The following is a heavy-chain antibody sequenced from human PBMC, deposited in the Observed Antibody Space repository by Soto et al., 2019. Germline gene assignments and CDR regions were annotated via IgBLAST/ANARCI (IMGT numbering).Heavy chain of an antibody. CDR2: ISYDGSNK. D-gene: IGHD6-13*01. Sequence: QVQLVESGGGVGQPGRSLRLSCAASGFTFSSYGMHWVRQAPGKGLEWVAVISYDGSNKYYADSVKGRFTISRDNSKNTLYLQMTSLRAEDTAVYYCVMAASRGYWGQGTLVTVSS. CDR1: GFTFSSYG. V-gene: IGHV3-30*03. J-gene: IGHJ4*02. CDR3: VMAASRGY.